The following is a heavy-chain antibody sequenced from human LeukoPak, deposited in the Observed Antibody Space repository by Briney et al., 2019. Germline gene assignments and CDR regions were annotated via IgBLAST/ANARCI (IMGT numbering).Heavy chain of an antibody. CDR1: GYTFTSYG. V-gene: IGHV1-18*01. CDR2: TSAYNGNT. CDR3: ARDLAVAGNPRRPFDY. D-gene: IGHD6-19*01. Sequence: ASVKVSCKASGYTFTSYGISWVRQAPGQGLEWMGWTSAYNGNTNYAQKLQGRVTMTTDTSTSTAYMELRSLRSDDTAVYYCARDLAVAGNPRRPFDYWGQGTLVTVSS. J-gene: IGHJ4*02.